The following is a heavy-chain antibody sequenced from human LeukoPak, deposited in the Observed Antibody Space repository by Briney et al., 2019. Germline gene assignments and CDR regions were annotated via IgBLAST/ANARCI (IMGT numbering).Heavy chain of an antibody. CDR3: ARGGRLWGAATNWFDP. CDR2: INHSGST. V-gene: IGHV4-34*01. D-gene: IGHD6-25*01. Sequence: SETLSLTCAVYGGSFSGYYWSWIRQPPGKGLEWIGEINHSGSTNYNPSLKSRVTIPVDTSKNQFSLKLSSVTAADTAVYYCARGGRLWGAATNWFDPWGQGTLVTVSS. J-gene: IGHJ5*02. CDR1: GGSFSGYY.